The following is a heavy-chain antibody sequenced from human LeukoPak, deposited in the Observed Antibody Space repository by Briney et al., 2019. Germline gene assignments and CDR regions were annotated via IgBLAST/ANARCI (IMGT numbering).Heavy chain of an antibody. CDR3: SGGNYYDSNTYYLAFYI. CDR1: GGSISSSSYY. J-gene: IGHJ3*02. D-gene: IGHD3-22*01. Sequence: SETLSLTCTVSGGSISSSSYYWGWIRQPPGKGLEWIGSIYYSGSTYYNPSLKSRVTISVDTSKNQFSLKLSSVTAADTAVYYCSGGNYYDSNTYYLAFYIWGQGTMVTVSS. CDR2: IYYSGST. V-gene: IGHV4-39*07.